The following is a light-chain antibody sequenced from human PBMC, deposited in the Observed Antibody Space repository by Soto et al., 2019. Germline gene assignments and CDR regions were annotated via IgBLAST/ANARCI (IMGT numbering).Light chain of an antibody. CDR3: QQYNNWPPVT. J-gene: IGKJ5*01. Sequence: EIVMMQSPATLSVSPGERVTLSCRASQSVSSNLAWYQQKSGQAPRLLIYGASTRATGIPARFSGSGSGTEFTLTISSLQSEDFGIYYCQQYNNWPPVTFGQGTRLEIK. V-gene: IGKV3-15*01. CDR2: GAS. CDR1: QSVSSN.